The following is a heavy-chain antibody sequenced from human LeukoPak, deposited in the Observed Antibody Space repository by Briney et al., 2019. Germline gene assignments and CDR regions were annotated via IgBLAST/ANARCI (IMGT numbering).Heavy chain of an antibody. Sequence: SETLSLTCTVSGSSLGRSYLWGWVRQPPGKAPEWIGSTSHDGSSYQNPSLKSRVSISMDTSKNQFSLRMTSLTAADTAVYYCVRGELGDFDNWRQGILVTVSS. D-gene: IGHD7-27*01. J-gene: IGHJ4*02. CDR3: VRGELGDFDN. CDR1: GSSLGRSYL. V-gene: IGHV4-38-2*02. CDR2: TSHDGSS.